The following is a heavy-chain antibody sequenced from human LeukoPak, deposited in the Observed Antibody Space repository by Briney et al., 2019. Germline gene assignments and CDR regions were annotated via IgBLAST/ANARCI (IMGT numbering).Heavy chain of an antibody. CDR1: GGTFSSYA. Sequence: ASVKVSCKASGGTFSSYAISWVRQAPGQGLEWMGGIIPIFGTANYAQKFQGRVTITADESTSTAYMELSSLRSEDTAVYYCASLSGYPSVSYFDYWDQGTLVTVSS. J-gene: IGHJ4*02. D-gene: IGHD3-22*01. CDR3: ASLSGYPSVSYFDY. CDR2: IIPIFGTA. V-gene: IGHV1-69*13.